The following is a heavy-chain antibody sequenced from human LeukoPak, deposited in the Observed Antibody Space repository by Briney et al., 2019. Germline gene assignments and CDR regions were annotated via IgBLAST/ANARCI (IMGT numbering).Heavy chain of an antibody. V-gene: IGHV4-30-4*08. D-gene: IGHD6-13*01. J-gene: IGHJ5*02. CDR1: GGPISSGDYY. CDR2: IYYSGST. CDR3: AREIGDSSSSVPHSNWFDP. Sequence: PSETLSLTCTVSGGPISSGDYYWSWIRQPPGKGLEWIGYIYYSGSTYYNPSLKSRVTISVDTSKNQFSLKLSSVTAADTAVYYCAREIGDSSSSVPHSNWFDPWGQGTLVTVSS.